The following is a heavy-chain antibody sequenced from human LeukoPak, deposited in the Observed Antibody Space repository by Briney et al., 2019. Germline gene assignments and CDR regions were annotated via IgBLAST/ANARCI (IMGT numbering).Heavy chain of an antibody. Sequence: SETLSLTCTVSGGSINNYFWTWIRQPAGKGLEWIGRIHSGGSTNYNPSLKSRVTMSVDTSKKQFSLKLSSVTAADTAVYYCARDRWDLIANDSWGQGTLVTVSS. CDR2: IHSGGST. V-gene: IGHV4-4*07. CDR1: GGSINNYF. CDR3: ARDRWDLIANDS. D-gene: IGHD1-26*01. J-gene: IGHJ4*02.